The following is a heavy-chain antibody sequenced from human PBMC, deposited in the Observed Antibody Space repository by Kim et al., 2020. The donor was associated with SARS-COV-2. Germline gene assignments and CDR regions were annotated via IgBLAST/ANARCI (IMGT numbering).Heavy chain of an antibody. CDR2: ISYDGNTK. CDR3: ARVWCSSISCYKGGFDY. D-gene: IGHD2-2*02. J-gene: IGHJ4*02. V-gene: IGHV3-30-3*01. CDR1: GFIFSSYA. Sequence: GGSLRLSCAASGFIFSSYAMHWVRQTPGKGLEWVAVISYDGNTKYYADSVKGRFTISRDSSKNTLYLQMNSLRAEDTAIYYCARVWCSSISCYKGGFDYWGQGALVTLSS.